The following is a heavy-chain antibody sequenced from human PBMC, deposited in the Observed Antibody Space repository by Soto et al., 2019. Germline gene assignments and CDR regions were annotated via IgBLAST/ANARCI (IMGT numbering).Heavy chain of an antibody. D-gene: IGHD3-10*01. Sequence: QRKLQESGPGLVKPSETLSLTCAVSGASISRTGFHWGWIRQPPGQGLEWIGSIYEAGTTFYNSSLQSRVTISADTSKNHFSLQLDSVTAADTAVYYCARRGSGHTFDYWGQGTLVTVSS. J-gene: IGHJ4*02. CDR1: GASISRTGFH. V-gene: IGHV4-39*02. CDR3: ARRGSGHTFDY. CDR2: IYEAGTT.